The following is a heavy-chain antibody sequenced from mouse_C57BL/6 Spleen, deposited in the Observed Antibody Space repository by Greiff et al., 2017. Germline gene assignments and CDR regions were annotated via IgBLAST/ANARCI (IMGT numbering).Heavy chain of an antibody. CDR3: ASWFDY. Sequence: EVQLQQSGPELVKPGASVKISCKASGYTFTDYYMNWVKQSHGKSLEWIGDINPNNGGTSYNQKFKGKATLTVDKSSSTAYMELRSLTSEDSSVYYCASWFDYWGQGTTLTVSS. J-gene: IGHJ2*01. CDR1: GYTFTDYY. CDR2: INPNNGGT. V-gene: IGHV1-26*01.